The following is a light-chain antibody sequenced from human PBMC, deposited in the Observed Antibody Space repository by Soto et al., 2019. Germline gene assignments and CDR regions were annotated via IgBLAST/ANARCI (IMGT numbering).Light chain of an antibody. Sequence: DIQLTQSPSTLSASVGDRVTITCRASQTINNWLAWYQQKPGRAPKFLIYQASILESGVPSRFSGSGSGTEFTLTIDSLQPDDFATYYCHRYNMYWVTFGGGTKVEI. CDR2: QAS. CDR1: QTINNW. V-gene: IGKV1-5*03. J-gene: IGKJ4*01. CDR3: HRYNMYWVT.